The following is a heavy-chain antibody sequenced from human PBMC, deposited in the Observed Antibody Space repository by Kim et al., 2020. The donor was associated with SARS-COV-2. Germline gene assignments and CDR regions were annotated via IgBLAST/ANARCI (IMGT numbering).Heavy chain of an antibody. CDR3: AKATYRGSYYSDS. V-gene: IGHV3-30*18. J-gene: IGHJ4*02. D-gene: IGHD1-26*01. CDR1: AFTFSSYG. Sequence: GGSLRLSCAASAFTFSSYGMHWVRQAPGKGLEWVAVVSSDDIYKYYADPVKGRFTISRDNSRNTLYLQMNSLRPEDTAVYYCAKATYRGSYYSDSWGQGTLVTVSS. CDR2: VSSDDIYK.